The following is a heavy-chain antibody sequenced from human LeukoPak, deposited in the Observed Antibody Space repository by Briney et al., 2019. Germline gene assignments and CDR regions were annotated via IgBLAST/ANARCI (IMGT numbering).Heavy chain of an antibody. Sequence: QAGGSLRLSCLASGFTFSNSWMTWVRQAPGRGLEWVVNIKEDGSDKQYVDSVRGRFTISRDNAKNSVSLQMDGLRAEDTAVYHCVRESDVWSGPGIGRPLDVWGKGTTVTVSS. CDR2: IKEDGSDK. CDR1: GFTFSNSW. CDR3: VRESDVWSGPGIGRPLDV. V-gene: IGHV3-7*01. J-gene: IGHJ6*04. D-gene: IGHD3-3*01.